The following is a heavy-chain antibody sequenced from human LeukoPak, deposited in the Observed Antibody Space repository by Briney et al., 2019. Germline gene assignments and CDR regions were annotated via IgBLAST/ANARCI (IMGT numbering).Heavy chain of an antibody. CDR1: VYNFTSYG. CDR3: AATPRGGCSSTSCYSFDY. D-gene: IGHD2-2*01. Sequence: GASVKVSCKASVYNFTSYGISWVRQAPGQGLEWMGWISAYNGNTNYAQKLQGRVTMTTDTSTSTAYMELRSLRSDDTAVYYCAATPRGGCSSTSCYSFDYWGQGTLVTVSS. CDR2: ISAYNGNT. J-gene: IGHJ4*02. V-gene: IGHV1-18*01.